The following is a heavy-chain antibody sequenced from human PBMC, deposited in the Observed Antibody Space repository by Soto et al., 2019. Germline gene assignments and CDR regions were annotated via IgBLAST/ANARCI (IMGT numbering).Heavy chain of an antibody. D-gene: IGHD3-3*01. CDR1: SGSITSSSYY. V-gene: IGHV4-39*01. CDR3: GRQPKQIFGLPNGMDV. J-gene: IGHJ6*02. CDR2: IYYSGST. Sequence: TLSLTCTVSSGSITSSSYYWGWIRQPPGKGLEWIGSIYYSGSTYYNPSLKSRVTISADTSKKQFSLKVSPVTAADTAVYYCGRQPKQIFGLPNGMDVWGQGTTVTVSS.